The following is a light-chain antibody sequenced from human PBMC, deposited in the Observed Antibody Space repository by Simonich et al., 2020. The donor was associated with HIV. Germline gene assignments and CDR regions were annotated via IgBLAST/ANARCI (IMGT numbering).Light chain of an antibody. V-gene: IGLV2-14*01. J-gene: IGLJ3*02. CDR3: SSYTSSSTYWV. CDR1: SSDVGGYNY. CDR2: DVR. Sequence: QSALTQPASVSGSPGQSITISCTGTSSDVGGYNYVSWYQQHPGKAPKLMIYDVRKRPSVVSNRFSGSKSGNTSSLTISGLQAEDEADYYCSSYTSSSTYWVFGGGTKLTVL.